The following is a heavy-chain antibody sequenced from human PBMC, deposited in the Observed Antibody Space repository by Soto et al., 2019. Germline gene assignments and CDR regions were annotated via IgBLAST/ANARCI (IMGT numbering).Heavy chain of an antibody. J-gene: IGHJ5*02. CDR2: IGSTGGYI. Sequence: EVELVESGGGLVEPGGSLRLSCAASGFIFSTYIMNWVRQAPERGLEWVSSIGSTGGYIYYTDSVKGRFTISRDSAKNSLYLQMNSLRAEDTAVYYWVRAPFGGGRCYMGDWFDPWGQGTLVTVSS. D-gene: IGHD2-15*01. CDR3: VRAPFGGGRCYMGDWFDP. CDR1: GFIFSTYI. V-gene: IGHV3-21*01.